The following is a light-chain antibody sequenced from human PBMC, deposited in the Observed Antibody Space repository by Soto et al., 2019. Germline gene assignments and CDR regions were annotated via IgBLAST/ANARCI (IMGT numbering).Light chain of an antibody. CDR3: AAWDDSLSAYV. CDR2: SNN. J-gene: IGLJ1*01. Sequence: VLTQPPSASGSPGHRVTISCSGSSTNIGTNYVYWYQQLPGTAPKLLIYSNNQRPSGVPDRFSDSKSGTSASLAISGLRSEDEVDYYCAAWDDSLSAYVFGTGTKVTVL. V-gene: IGLV1-47*02. CDR1: STNIGTNY.